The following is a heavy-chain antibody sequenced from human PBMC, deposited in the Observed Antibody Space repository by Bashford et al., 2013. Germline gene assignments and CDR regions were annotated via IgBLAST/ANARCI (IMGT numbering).Heavy chain of an antibody. CDR2: INWNSGSI. CDR1: GFTFDDYA. CDR3: AKSGWARYCSGGSCSNRGAFDI. J-gene: IGHJ3*02. V-gene: IGHV3-9*01. D-gene: IGHD2-15*01. Sequence: SLRLSCAASGFTFDDYAIHWVRQAPGKGLEWVSGINWNSGSIGYVDSVKGRFTISRDNAKNSLYLQMNSLRVEDTAVYYCAKSGWARYCSGGSCSNRGAFDIWGQGTMVTVSS.